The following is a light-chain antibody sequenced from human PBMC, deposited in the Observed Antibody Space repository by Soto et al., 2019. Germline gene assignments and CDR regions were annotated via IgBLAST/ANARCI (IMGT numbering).Light chain of an antibody. CDR3: QQRSNWPGT. Sequence: EIVLTQSPATLSLSPGERAILSCRANQSVGTYLAWYQQKPGQAPRLLIYDASNRATGIPARFGGSGSGTDFTLTINSLEPEDFAVYYCQQRSNWPGTFGPGTKVDIK. CDR1: QSVGTY. J-gene: IGKJ3*01. CDR2: DAS. V-gene: IGKV3-11*01.